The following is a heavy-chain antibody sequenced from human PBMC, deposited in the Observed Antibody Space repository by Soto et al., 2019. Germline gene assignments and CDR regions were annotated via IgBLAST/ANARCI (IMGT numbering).Heavy chain of an antibody. CDR3: ARIYSSGWYLVY. J-gene: IGHJ4*02. D-gene: IGHD6-19*01. Sequence: GGSLRLSCAASGFTFSNAWINWVRQAPGKGLEWVPYISSSSSYTNYADSVKGRFTISRDNAKNSLYLQMNSLRAEDTAVYYCARIYSSGWYLVYWGQGTLVTVSS. CDR1: GFTFSNAW. CDR2: ISSSSSYT. V-gene: IGHV3-11*06.